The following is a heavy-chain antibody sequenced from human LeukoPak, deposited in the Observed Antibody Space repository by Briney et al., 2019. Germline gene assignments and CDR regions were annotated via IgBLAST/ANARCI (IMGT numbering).Heavy chain of an antibody. CDR2: ISSSSSYI. D-gene: IGHD3-10*01. J-gene: IGHJ3*02. Sequence: GSLRLSCAASGFTFSSYSMNWVRQAPGKGLEWVSSISSSSSYIYYADSVKGRFTISRDNAKNSLYLQMNSLRAEDTAVYYCARSYMVRGVRDAFDIWGQGTMVTVSS. CDR1: GFTFSSYS. V-gene: IGHV3-21*01. CDR3: ARSYMVRGVRDAFDI.